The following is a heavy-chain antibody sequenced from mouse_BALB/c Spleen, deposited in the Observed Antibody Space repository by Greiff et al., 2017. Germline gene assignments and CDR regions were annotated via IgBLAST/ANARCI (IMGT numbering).Heavy chain of an antibody. J-gene: IGHJ3*01. CDR2: ISSGGSYT. CDR3: ARQRAWSAY. CDR1: GFTFSSYG. Sequence: EVKLVESGGDLVKPGGSLKLSCAASGFTFSSYGMSWVRQTPDKRLEWVATISSGGSYTYYPDSVKGRFTISRDNAKNTLYLQMSSLKSEDTAMYYCARQRAWSAYWGQGTLVTVSA. V-gene: IGHV5-6*01.